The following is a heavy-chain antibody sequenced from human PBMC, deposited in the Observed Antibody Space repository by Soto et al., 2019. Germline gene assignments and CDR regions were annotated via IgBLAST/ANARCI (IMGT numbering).Heavy chain of an antibody. J-gene: IGHJ4*02. CDR1: EFSFSTTGAG. D-gene: IGHD2-15*01. V-gene: IGHV2-5*01. Sequence: QIALKESGPTLVKPSQTLTLTCTFSEFSFSTTGAGVGWIRQPPGKALEWLALIFWNDAKRYSPSLRSRLTIIKDTSKNQVVLTMTNVDPVDTATYYCAYRRGGSSSGGNFDYWGQGTPVTVYS. CDR2: IFWNDAK. CDR3: AYRRGGSSSGGNFDY.